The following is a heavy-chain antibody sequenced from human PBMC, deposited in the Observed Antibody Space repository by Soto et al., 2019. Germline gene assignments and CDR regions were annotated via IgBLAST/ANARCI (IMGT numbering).Heavy chain of an antibody. Sequence: PSETLSLTCTLSGGSVRAPDWWNWVRQSPDKGLEWIAEVHISGHSNYNPSLRSRVSVSIDSSKNQFYLNLNSVTAADTAIYYCARVRQGCSANNCYFDPWAQGTQVTV. D-gene: IGHD1-1*01. CDR2: VHISGHS. CDR3: ARVRQGCSANNCYFDP. CDR1: GGSVRAPDW. J-gene: IGHJ5*01. V-gene: IGHV4-4*02.